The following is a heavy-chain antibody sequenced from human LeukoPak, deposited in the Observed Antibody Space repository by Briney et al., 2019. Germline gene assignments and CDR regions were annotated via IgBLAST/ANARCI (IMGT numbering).Heavy chain of an antibody. CDR2: MSPNSGNT. J-gene: IGHJ4*02. CDR1: GYTFTSYD. CDR3: ARVSSSSGVDY. D-gene: IGHD6-6*01. V-gene: IGHV1-8*01. Sequence: ASVNVSCKASGYTFTSYDINWVRQATGQGLEWMGWMSPNSGNTGYAQKFQGRVTMTRNTSISTAYMELSSLRSEDTAVYYCARVSSSSGVDYWGQGTLVTVSS.